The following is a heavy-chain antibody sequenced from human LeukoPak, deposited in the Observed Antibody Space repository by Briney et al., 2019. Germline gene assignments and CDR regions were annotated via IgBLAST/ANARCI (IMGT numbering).Heavy chain of an antibody. V-gene: IGHV1-2*02. CDR2: INPNSGGT. CDR1: GYTFTGYY. CDR3: ARDDYGDYVGDDDP. J-gene: IGHJ5*02. Sequence: GASVKVSCKASGYTFTGYYMHWVRQAPGQGLEWMGWINPNSGGTNYAQKFQGRVTMTRDTSISTAYMELSRLRSDDTAVYYCARDDYGDYVGDDDPWGQGTLVTVSS. D-gene: IGHD4-17*01.